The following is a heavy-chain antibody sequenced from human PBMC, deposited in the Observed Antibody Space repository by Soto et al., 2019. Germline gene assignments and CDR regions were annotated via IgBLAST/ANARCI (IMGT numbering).Heavy chain of an antibody. D-gene: IGHD6-13*01. CDR3: ARGGGSSSWFLYYYYGMDV. CDR1: GGSISSGDYY. J-gene: IGHJ6*02. Sequence: PSETLSLTCTVSGGSISSGDYYWSWIRQPPGKGLEWIGYIYHSGSTYYNPSLKSRVTISVDTSKNQFSLKLSSVTAADTAVYYCARGGGSSSWFLYYYYGMDVWGQGTTVTVSS. V-gene: IGHV4-30-4*01. CDR2: IYHSGST.